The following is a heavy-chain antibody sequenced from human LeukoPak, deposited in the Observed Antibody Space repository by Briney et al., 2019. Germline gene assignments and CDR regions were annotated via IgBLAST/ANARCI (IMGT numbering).Heavy chain of an antibody. D-gene: IGHD4-17*01. CDR3: AREQTTGFEN. CDR1: GGSINNYF. Sequence: TSETLSLACNVFGGSINNYFWSWIRRPAGKGLVWIGRVSSTGSTHYNPSLNSRVTISVDKSKNLFSLKMKSVTAADTAVYYCAREQTTGFENWGQGTLVTVPS. J-gene: IGHJ4*02. V-gene: IGHV4-4*07. CDR2: VSSTGST.